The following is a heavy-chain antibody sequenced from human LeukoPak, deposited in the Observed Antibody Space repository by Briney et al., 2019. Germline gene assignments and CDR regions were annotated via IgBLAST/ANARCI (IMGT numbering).Heavy chain of an antibody. CDR2: IRHDGSIK. D-gene: IGHD3-16*01. J-gene: IGHJ4*02. Sequence: AGGSLRLSRAASGFIFSTYGMYWVRQAPGKGLEWVAFIRHDGSIKNYADSVKGRSTISRDNSKNTLYLQMNSLRAEDTAVYYCAKDSLADIDYWGQGTLVTVSS. V-gene: IGHV3-30*02. CDR3: AKDSLADIDY. CDR1: GFIFSTYG.